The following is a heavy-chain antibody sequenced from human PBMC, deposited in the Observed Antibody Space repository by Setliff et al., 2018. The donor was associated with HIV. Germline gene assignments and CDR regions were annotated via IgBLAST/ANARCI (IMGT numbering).Heavy chain of an antibody. D-gene: IGHD6-19*01. CDR1: GYSFTDYY. J-gene: IGHJ6*03. CDR3: ARGYSSGNYYYYYMDV. V-gene: IGHV1-2*04. Sequence: ASVKVSCKASGYSFTDYYIHWVRQAPGQGLEWMGWINPKSDGTNYAQKFQGWITMTRDTSISTAYMELSRLRSDDTAVYYCARGYSSGNYYYYYMDVWGKGTTVTVSS. CDR2: INPKSDGT.